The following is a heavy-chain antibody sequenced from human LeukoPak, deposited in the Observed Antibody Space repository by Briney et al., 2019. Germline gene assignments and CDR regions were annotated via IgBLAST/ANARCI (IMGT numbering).Heavy chain of an antibody. CDR3: AKCNGILDATYYFFEY. Sequence: GASLPISGEGAGSIFANYWIAWVRPLPGKVLEWMGAIYPGDSDTRYSPSFRGQVTISADKSVGTAYLQWRSLQASDTVIYYCAKCNGILDATYYFFEYWGQGTLVTVSS. CDR1: GSIFANYW. V-gene: IGHV5-51*01. D-gene: IGHD1-1*01. J-gene: IGHJ4*02. CDR2: IYPGDSDT.